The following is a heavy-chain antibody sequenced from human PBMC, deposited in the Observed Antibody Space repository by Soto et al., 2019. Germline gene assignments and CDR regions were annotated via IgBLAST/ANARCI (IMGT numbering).Heavy chain of an antibody. CDR2: ISYDGSKK. D-gene: IGHD5-18*01. CDR1: GFTFSSYG. J-gene: IGHJ6*02. Sequence: QVQLVESGGGVVQPGRSLRLSCAASGFTFSSYGMHWVRQAPGKGLEWVALISYDGSKKYYADSVKGRFTISRDNSENTLYLQMSSLRAEDTAVYFCAKSKAMVIYYYGMDVWGQGTTVTVSS. CDR3: AKSKAMVIYYYGMDV. V-gene: IGHV3-30*18.